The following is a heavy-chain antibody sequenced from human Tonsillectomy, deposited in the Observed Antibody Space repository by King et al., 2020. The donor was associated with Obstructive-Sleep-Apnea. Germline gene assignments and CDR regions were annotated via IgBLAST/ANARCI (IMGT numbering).Heavy chain of an antibody. Sequence: VQLQESGPGLVKPSETLSLTCTVSGGSISSYYWSWIRQPPGKGLEWIGYIYYSGSTNYNPSLKSRVTISVDTSKNQFSLKLSSVTAADTAVNYCANLGGDGINAFDIWGQGTMVTVSS. CDR2: IYYSGST. V-gene: IGHV4-59*01. J-gene: IGHJ3*02. D-gene: IGHD2-21*01. CDR3: ANLGGDGINAFDI. CDR1: GGSISSYY.